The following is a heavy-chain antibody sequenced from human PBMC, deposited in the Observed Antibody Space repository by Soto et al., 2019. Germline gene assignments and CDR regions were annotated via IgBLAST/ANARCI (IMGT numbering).Heavy chain of an antibody. J-gene: IGHJ6*02. CDR3: ARDPAIYSGKFDYGLDV. CDR1: GLTFSGYE. CDR2: IGTSGKTI. V-gene: IGHV3-48*03. D-gene: IGHD4-4*01. Sequence: GGSLRLSCAVSGLTFSGYEVNWVRQAPGKGLEWVSYIGTSGKTIYYADSVRGRFTISRDNAKNSLYLQMNSLRAEDTAVYFCARDPAIYSGKFDYGLDVWGRGTTVTV.